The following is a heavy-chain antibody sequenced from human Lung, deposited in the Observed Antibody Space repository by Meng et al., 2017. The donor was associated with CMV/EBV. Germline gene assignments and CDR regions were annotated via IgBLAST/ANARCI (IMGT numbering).Heavy chain of an antibody. CDR3: ATYDRYGYNAHFFDY. CDR2: INPSGSVM. CDR1: GLTFSSFE. V-gene: IGHV3-48*03. D-gene: IGHD3-9*01. J-gene: IGHJ4*02. Sequence: SXAASGLTFSSFEMNWVRQSPGRGLEWLAYINPSGSVMEYADSVQGRFTISRDNAKNSVYVQMNNLRVEDTAVYYCATYDRYGYNAHFFDYWGQGXLVTVSS.